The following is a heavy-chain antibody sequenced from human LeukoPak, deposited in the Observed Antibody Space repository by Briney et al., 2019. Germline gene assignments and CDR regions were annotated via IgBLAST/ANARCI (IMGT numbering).Heavy chain of an antibody. CDR3: ARGRAFDP. V-gene: IGHV4-59*01. Sequence: PSETLSLTYTVSGGSISGYYWSWIRQPPGKGLEWIGYIYYSGSTNYNPSLKSRVTISVDTSKNQFSLKLSSVTTADTAMYYCARGRAFDPWGQGTLVTVSS. D-gene: IGHD3-10*01. CDR2: IYYSGST. J-gene: IGHJ5*02. CDR1: GGSISGYY.